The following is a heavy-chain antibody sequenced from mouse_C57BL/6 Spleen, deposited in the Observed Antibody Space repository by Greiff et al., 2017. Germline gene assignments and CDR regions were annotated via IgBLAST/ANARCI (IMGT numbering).Heavy chain of an antibody. J-gene: IGHJ2*01. V-gene: IGHV5-6*01. CDR2: ISSGGSYT. CDR3: AREGTRY. D-gene: IGHD3-3*01. Sequence: EVQVVESGGDLVKPGGSLKLSCAASGFTFSSYGMSWVRQTPDKRLEWVATISSGGSYTYYPDSVKGRFTISRDNAKNTLYLQMSSLKSEDTAMYYCAREGTRYWGQGTTLTVSS. CDR1: GFTFSSYG.